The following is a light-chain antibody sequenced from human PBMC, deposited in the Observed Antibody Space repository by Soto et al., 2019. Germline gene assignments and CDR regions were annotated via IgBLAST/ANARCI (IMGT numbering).Light chain of an antibody. V-gene: IGKV3-15*01. CDR3: QQNNKWPPVT. J-gene: IGKJ4*01. Sequence: EVVMTQSPATVSVSPGEGVTLSCRASQTISNDLAWYQQKPGQAPRLLIYVASTRATGVPARCSGGGSGTAFTHTISSLQSEDFAFYYCQQNNKWPPVTFGGGTKVEIK. CDR2: VAS. CDR1: QTISND.